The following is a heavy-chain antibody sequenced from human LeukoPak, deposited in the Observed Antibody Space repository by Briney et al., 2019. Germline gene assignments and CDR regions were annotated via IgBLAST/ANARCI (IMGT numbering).Heavy chain of an antibody. CDR2: IKEDGSEK. D-gene: IGHD6-6*01. Sequence: GGSQRLSCAASGFTFSTYWMNWVRQAPGKGLEWVAHIKEDGSEKFYVDSVRGRFTLSRDNAKNSLFLQMNSLRAEDTAVYYCARVLGYFDLWGRGTLVTVSS. V-gene: IGHV3-7*04. J-gene: IGHJ2*01. CDR1: GFTFSTYW. CDR3: ARVLGYFDL.